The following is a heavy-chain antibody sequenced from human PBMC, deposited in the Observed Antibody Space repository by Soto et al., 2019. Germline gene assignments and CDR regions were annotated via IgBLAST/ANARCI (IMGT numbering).Heavy chain of an antibody. D-gene: IGHD6-19*01. J-gene: IGHJ4*02. CDR1: GFTFSSYG. V-gene: IGHV3-30*18. Sequence: GGSLRLSCAASGFTFSSYGMHWVRQAPGKGLEWVAFISYDGSNKFYADSVKGRFTISRDNSKNTLYLQMNSLRAEDTAVYYCAKGSGWYPYYFDYWGQGTLVTVSS. CDR2: ISYDGSNK. CDR3: AKGSGWYPYYFDY.